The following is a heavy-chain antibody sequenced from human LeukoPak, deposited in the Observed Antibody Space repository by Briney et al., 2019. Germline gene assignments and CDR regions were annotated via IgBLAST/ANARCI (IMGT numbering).Heavy chain of an antibody. CDR2: ITGSGGST. J-gene: IGHJ6*04. CDR1: GFSFSSYD. Sequence: GGTLRLSCAGSGFSFSSYDMSWVRQAPGKGLEWVSGITGSGGSTYYADSVKGRFTISRDNAKNSLYLQMNSLRAEDTAVYYCAELGITMIGGVWGKGTTVTISS. V-gene: IGHV3-23*01. CDR3: AELGITMIGGV. D-gene: IGHD3-10*02.